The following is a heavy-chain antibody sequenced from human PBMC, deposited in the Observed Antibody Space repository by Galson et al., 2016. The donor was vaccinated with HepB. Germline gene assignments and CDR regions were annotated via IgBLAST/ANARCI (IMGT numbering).Heavy chain of an antibody. CDR1: GGSISDYY. J-gene: IGHJ2*01. CDR3: ARYRVWYFNL. CDR2: IYYTGST. D-gene: IGHD3-10*01. V-gene: IGHV4-59*01. Sequence: ATLSLTCTVSGGSISDYYWSWIRPPPGKGLEWIGYIYYTGSTNYNPSLKSRVTISVDTSKNQFSLKLSSVTAADTAVYFCARYRVWYFNLWGRGTLVPVSS.